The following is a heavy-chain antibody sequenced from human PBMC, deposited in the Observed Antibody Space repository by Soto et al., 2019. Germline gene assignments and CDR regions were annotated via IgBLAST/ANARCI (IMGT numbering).Heavy chain of an antibody. CDR3: ARGGYGDYSIAFDI. V-gene: IGHV3-13*01. CDR2: IGTAGDT. D-gene: IGHD4-17*01. J-gene: IGHJ3*02. Sequence: EVQLVESGGGLVQPGGSLRLSCAASGFTFSSYDMHWVRQATGKGLELVSAIGTAGDTYYPGSVKGRVTISRENAKNSLYLQMNSLRAGDTAVYYCARGGYGDYSIAFDIWGQGTMVTVSS. CDR1: GFTFSSYD.